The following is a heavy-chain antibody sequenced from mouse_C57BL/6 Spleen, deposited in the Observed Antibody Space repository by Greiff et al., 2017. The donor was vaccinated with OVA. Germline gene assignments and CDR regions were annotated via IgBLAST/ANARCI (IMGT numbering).Heavy chain of an antibody. D-gene: IGHD2-3*01. J-gene: IGHJ4*01. CDR1: GFSLTSSG. Sequence: QVQLQQSGPGLVQPSQSLSITCTVSGFSLTSSGVHWVRQSPGKGLEWLGVIRRGGRTDYNAAFMSRLSITMDNSKCQFFLKMNSLQADDAAIYYCVKGDYDGYSYYAMDYWGQGTSVTVSS. CDR2: IRRGGRT. V-gene: IGHV2-5*01. CDR3: VKGDYDGYSYYAMDY.